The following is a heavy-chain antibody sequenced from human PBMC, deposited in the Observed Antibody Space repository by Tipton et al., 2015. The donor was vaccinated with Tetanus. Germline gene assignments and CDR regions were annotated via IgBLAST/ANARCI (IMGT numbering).Heavy chain of an antibody. CDR1: GYSFTDYW. J-gene: IGHJ4*02. CDR3: AGAHCTDGVWNFDF. V-gene: IGHV5-51*01. Sequence: QLVQSGAEVKKPGEYLKISCEGFGYSFTDYWIAWVRQKPGKGLEWMGIIYPGDSDTRYSPSFQGQVTISVDKSINTAYLQWSSLKAGDTSMFYCAGAHCTDGVWNFDFGGQGALVTVAS. D-gene: IGHD2-8*01. CDR2: IYPGDSDT.